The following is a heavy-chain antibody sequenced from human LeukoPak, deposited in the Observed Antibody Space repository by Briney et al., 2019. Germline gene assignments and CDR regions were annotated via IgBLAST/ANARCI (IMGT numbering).Heavy chain of an antibody. V-gene: IGHV4-59*01. Sequence: SETQFLTCTSSGGSISSDYWSWIQQPPRKGLEWIGYFYYSGSTNYNPSLQSRVTISVDTSKNQFSLKLSSVTAADTAVYYCASWRAAAGHSYWYFDLWGRGTLVTVSS. CDR2: FYYSGST. J-gene: IGHJ2*01. D-gene: IGHD6-13*01. CDR1: GGSISSDY. CDR3: ASWRAAAGHSYWYFDL.